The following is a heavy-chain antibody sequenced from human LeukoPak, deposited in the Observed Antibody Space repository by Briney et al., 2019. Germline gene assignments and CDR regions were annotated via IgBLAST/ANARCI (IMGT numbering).Heavy chain of an antibody. CDR2: IYYSGST. CDR1: GGSISSSSYY. D-gene: IGHD3-10*01. Sequence: PSETLSLTCTVSGGSISSSSYYWGWIRQPPGEGLEWIGSIYYSGSTYYNPSLKSRVTISVDTSKNQFSLKLSSVTAADTAVYYCARPKTLVRGGYNWFDPWGQGTLVTVSS. V-gene: IGHV4-39*01. CDR3: ARPKTLVRGGYNWFDP. J-gene: IGHJ5*02.